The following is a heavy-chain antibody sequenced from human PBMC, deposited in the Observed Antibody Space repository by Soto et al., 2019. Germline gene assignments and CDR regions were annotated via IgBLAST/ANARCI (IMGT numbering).Heavy chain of an antibody. V-gene: IGHV3-21*01. Sequence: GGFLRLSCAASGFTFSSYSMNWVRQAPGKRLEWVSSISSSSSYIYYADSVKGRFTISRDNAKNSLYLQMNSLRAEDTAVYYCARGDYVFGIDYWGQGTLVTVSS. J-gene: IGHJ4*02. CDR3: ARGDYVFGIDY. CDR1: GFTFSSYS. CDR2: ISSSSSYI. D-gene: IGHD3-16*01.